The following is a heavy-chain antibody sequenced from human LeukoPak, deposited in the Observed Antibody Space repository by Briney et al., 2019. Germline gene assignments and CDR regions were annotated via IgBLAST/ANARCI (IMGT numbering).Heavy chain of an antibody. CDR1: GFTFSSYA. J-gene: IGHJ3*02. CDR3: AKDKLGAKWDDAFDI. D-gene: IGHD1-26*01. Sequence: PGGSLRLSCAASGFTFSSYAMSWVRQAPGKGLESVSAISGSGGFTYYADSVKGRFTVSRDNSKNTLYLQMNSLRAEDTALYYCAKDKLGAKWDDAFDIWGQGTMVTVSS. CDR2: ISGSGGFT. V-gene: IGHV3-23*01.